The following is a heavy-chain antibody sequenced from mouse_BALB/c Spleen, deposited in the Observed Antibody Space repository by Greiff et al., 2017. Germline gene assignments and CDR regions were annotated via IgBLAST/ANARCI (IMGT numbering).Heavy chain of an antibody. CDR1: GYSITSDYA. Sequence: EVKVEESGPGLVKPSQSLSLTCTVTGYSITSDYAWNWIRQFPGNKLEWMGYISYSGSTSYNPSLKSRISITRDTSKNQFFLQLNSVTTEDTATYYCARDWVYDGFYFDYWGQGTTLTVSS. CDR3: ARDWVYDGFYFDY. V-gene: IGHV3-2*02. J-gene: IGHJ2*01. CDR2: ISYSGST. D-gene: IGHD2-3*01.